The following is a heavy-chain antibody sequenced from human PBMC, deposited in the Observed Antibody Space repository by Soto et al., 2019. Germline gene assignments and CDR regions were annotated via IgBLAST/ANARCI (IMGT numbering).Heavy chain of an antibody. Sequence: QLQLQESGPGLVKPSETLSLTCTVSGGSISSSSHYWGLIRQPPGKGLEWIGSIYYSGSTYYNPSLKSRVTISVDTSKNQFSLKLSSVTAADTAVYYCARLTGYSYVLGWGQGTLVTVSS. CDR3: ARLTGYSYVLG. CDR1: GGSISSSSHY. V-gene: IGHV4-39*01. CDR2: IYYSGST. D-gene: IGHD5-18*01. J-gene: IGHJ4*02.